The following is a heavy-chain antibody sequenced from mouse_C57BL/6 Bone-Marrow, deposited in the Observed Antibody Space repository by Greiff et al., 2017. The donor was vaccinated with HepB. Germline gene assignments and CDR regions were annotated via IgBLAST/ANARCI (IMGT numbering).Heavy chain of an antibody. D-gene: IGHD1-1*01. CDR2: VFPGRGGS. CDR3: ARDYGSGGGALDY. V-gene: IGHV1-55*01. J-gene: IGHJ4*01. Sequence: QVQLQQPGAELVKPGASVKMSCRASGYTFTNYWITWVRQRPGQGLEWIGDVFPGRGGSTYNEKFKRRATLTVDPSSSTAYMQLSSLTSEDSAVYYCARDYGSGGGALDYWGRGASVTVAS. CDR1: GYTFTNYW.